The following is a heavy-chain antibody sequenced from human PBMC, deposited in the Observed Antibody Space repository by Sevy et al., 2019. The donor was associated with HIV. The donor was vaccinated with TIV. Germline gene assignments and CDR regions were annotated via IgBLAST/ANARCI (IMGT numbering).Heavy chain of an antibody. D-gene: IGHD2-2*01. CDR3: VREGVPAAIGFDY. Sequence: GGSLRLSCEASGFTFSSYEMNWVRQAPGKGLEWVSYISSSGTTIKYADSVKGRFTISRDNAKNSLYMQMNSLRAEDTAVYYCVREGVPAAIGFDYWGQGTLVTVSS. V-gene: IGHV3-48*03. J-gene: IGHJ4*02. CDR1: GFTFSSYE. CDR2: ISSSGTTI.